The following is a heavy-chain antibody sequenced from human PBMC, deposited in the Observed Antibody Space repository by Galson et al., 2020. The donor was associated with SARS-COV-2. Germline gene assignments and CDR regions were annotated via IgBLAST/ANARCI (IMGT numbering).Heavy chain of an antibody. CDR3: GRVAAITGTNPPVRGVDV. Sequence: GESPKISCAVSGFTFSSFWMSWVRQAPGKGLEWVAHIKQDGSQKYYMDSVKGRFTISRDNAKNSLYLQMNSLRAEDTAVYYCGRVAAITGTNPPVRGVDVWGQGTTVTVSS. CDR2: IKQDGSQK. D-gene: IGHD1-20*01. V-gene: IGHV3-7*03. CDR1: GFTFSSFW. J-gene: IGHJ6*02.